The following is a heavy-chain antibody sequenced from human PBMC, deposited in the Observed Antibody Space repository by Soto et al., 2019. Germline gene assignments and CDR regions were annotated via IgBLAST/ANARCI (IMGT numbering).Heavy chain of an antibody. CDR3: ARDSVACSSTSCWFDP. Sequence: ASVKVSCKASGGTFSSYAISWVRQAPGQGLEWMGGIIPIFGTANYAQKFQGRVTITADESTSTAYMELSSPRSEDTAVYYCARDSVACSSTSCWFDPWGQGTLVTVSS. V-gene: IGHV1-69*13. J-gene: IGHJ5*02. D-gene: IGHD2-2*01. CDR2: IIPIFGTA. CDR1: GGTFSSYA.